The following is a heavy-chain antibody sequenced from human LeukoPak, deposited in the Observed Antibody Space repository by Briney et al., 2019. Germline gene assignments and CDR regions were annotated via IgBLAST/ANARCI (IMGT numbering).Heavy chain of an antibody. CDR2: IYTSGST. V-gene: IGHV4-4*07. CDR3: ARAAYCSSTSCFNWFAP. CDR1: GGSISSYY. J-gene: IGHJ5*02. D-gene: IGHD2-2*01. Sequence: PSETLSLTCTVSGGSISSYYWSWIRQPAGKGLEWIGRIYTSGSTNYNPSLKSRVTMSVDTSKNQFSLKLSSVTPADTSVYYCARAAYCSSTSCFNWFAPWGQGNLVTVSS.